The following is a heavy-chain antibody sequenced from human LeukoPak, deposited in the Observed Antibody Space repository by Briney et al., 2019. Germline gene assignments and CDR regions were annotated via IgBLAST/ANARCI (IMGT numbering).Heavy chain of an antibody. V-gene: IGHV3-66*01. Sequence: PGGSLRLSRAASGFTFSSYWMHWVRQAPGKGLEWVSVIYSGGSTYYADSVKGRFTISRDNSKNTLYLQMNSLRAEDTAVYYCARDQSAYGGAFDIWGQGAMATVSS. CDR1: GFTFSSYW. D-gene: IGHD3-10*01. CDR3: ARDQSAYGGAFDI. J-gene: IGHJ3*02. CDR2: IYSGGST.